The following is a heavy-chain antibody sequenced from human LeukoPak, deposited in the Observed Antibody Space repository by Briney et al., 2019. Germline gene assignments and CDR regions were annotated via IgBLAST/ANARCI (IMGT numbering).Heavy chain of an antibody. Sequence: GGSLRLSCAASGFTFSSYWMSWVRQAPGKGLEWVANIKQDGSEKYYVDSVKGRFTISRDNSKNTLYLQMNSLRAEDTAVYYCARSYYDSSGYHDYWGQGTLVTVSS. CDR2: IKQDGSEK. CDR1: GFTFSSYW. CDR3: ARSYYDSSGYHDY. V-gene: IGHV3-7*01. D-gene: IGHD3-22*01. J-gene: IGHJ4*02.